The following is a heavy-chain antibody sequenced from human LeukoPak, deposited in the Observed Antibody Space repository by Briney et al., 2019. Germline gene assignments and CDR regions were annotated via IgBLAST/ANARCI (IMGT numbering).Heavy chain of an antibody. CDR2: INHSGST. V-gene: IGHV4-34*01. D-gene: IGHD3-10*01. J-gene: IGHJ4*02. Sequence: SETLSLTCAVYGGSFNNYYWSWIRQPPGKGLEWIWEINHSGSTNYNPSLKSRVTVSVDTSKNQFSLKLSSVTAADTAVYYCARGPEDYFGSGSYYMLDYWGQGTLVAVSS. CDR1: GGSFNNYY. CDR3: ARGPEDYFGSGSYYMLDY.